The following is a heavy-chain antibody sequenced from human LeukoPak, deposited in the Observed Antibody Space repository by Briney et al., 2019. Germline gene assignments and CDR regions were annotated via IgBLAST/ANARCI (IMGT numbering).Heavy chain of an antibody. D-gene: IGHD3-10*01. CDR3: ARNFDDSGSLGYY. CDR2: TCHSGST. V-gene: IGHV4-4*02. J-gene: IGHJ4*02. CDR1: GGSISSSYW. Sequence: SETLSLTCAVSGGSISSSYWWSWVRQPPGKGLEWIGETCHSGSTNYNPSLKSRVTISVDKSRNQFSLKLRSVTAADTAVYYCARNFDDSGSLGYYWGQGTLVTVSS.